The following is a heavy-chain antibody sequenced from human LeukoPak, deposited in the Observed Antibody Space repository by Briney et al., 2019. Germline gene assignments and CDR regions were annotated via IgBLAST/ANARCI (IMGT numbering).Heavy chain of an antibody. Sequence: GASVKVSCKASGYTFTSYGISWVRQAPGQGLEWMGWISAYNGNTNYAQKLQGRVTMTTDTSTSTAYMELRSLRSDDPAVYYCARGISGLRLMGPQYYFDYWGQGTLVTVSS. D-gene: IGHD5-12*01. V-gene: IGHV1-18*01. CDR2: ISAYNGNT. CDR3: ARGISGLRLMGPQYYFDY. CDR1: GYTFTSYG. J-gene: IGHJ4*02.